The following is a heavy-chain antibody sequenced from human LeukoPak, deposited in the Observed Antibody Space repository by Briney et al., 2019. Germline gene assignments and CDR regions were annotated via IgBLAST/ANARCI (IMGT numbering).Heavy chain of an antibody. D-gene: IGHD3-3*01. CDR2: FYTSGTT. Sequence: SETLSLTCTVSGDSISSYHWSWLRQPAGKGLEWIGRFYTSGTTNYNPSLNSRVTMSVDTSKNQFSLKLSSVTAADTAVYYCAGDVPLTLFHYDFFLFWGQGTLVTVSS. J-gene: IGHJ4*02. CDR1: GDSISSYH. CDR3: AGDVPLTLFHYDFFLF. V-gene: IGHV4-4*07.